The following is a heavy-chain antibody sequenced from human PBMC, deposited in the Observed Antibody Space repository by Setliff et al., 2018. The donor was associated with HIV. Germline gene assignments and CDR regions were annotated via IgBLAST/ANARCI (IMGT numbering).Heavy chain of an antibody. D-gene: IGHD4-17*01. V-gene: IGHV1-18*01. J-gene: IGHJ4*02. CDR2: LASYNDDA. Sequence: GASVKVSCKTSGYTFISYGVTWVRQVPGQGLEWMGWLASYNDDANYAQNLQGRVTMTTDKSTSTAYMELRSLRSDDTAVYYCARGQYGDELFDYWGQGTLVTVSS. CDR1: GYTFISYG. CDR3: ARGQYGDELFDY.